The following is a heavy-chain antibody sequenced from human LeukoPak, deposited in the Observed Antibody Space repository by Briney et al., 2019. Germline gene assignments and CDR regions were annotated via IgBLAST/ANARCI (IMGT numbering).Heavy chain of an antibody. V-gene: IGHV3-74*03. J-gene: IGHJ4*02. CDR1: GFTFSNYW. CDR2: INSDGSTT. D-gene: IGHD2-8*01. Sequence: PGGSLRLSCAASGFTFSNYWMHWVRQAPGKGLVWVSRINSDGSTTTYADSVQGRFTISRDNAKNTLYLQMNSLRAEDTAVYYCARTVNVVYDYWGQGTLVIVSS. CDR3: ARTVNVVYDY.